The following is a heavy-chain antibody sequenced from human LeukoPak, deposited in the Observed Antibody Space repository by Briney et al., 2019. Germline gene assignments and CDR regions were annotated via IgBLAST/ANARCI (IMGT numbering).Heavy chain of an antibody. CDR1: GFTFSTYA. CDR2: ISASGGTT. D-gene: IGHD2-2*01. J-gene: IGHJ6*03. CDR3: AKGGYCSSTSCYYYYYYMDV. V-gene: IGHV3-23*01. Sequence: HPGGSLRLSCAASGFTFSTYAMSWVRQAPGKGLEWVSAISASGGTTYYADSVKGRFTISRDNSKNTLCLQTNSLRAEDTAVYYCAKGGYCSSTSCYYYYYYMDVWGKGTTVTVSS.